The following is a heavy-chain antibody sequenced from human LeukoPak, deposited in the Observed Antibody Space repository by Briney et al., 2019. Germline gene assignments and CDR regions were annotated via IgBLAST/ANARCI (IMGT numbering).Heavy chain of an antibody. CDR3: ARHSNMIPVDY. J-gene: IGHJ4*02. Sequence: PSETLSLTRTVSGGSISSSSYYWGWIRQPPGKGLEWIGSIYYSGSTYYNPSLKSRVTISVDTSKNQFSLKLSSVTAADTAVYYCARHSNMIPVDYWGQGTLVTVSS. V-gene: IGHV4-39*01. CDR1: GGSISSSSYY. CDR2: IYYSGST. D-gene: IGHD3-16*01.